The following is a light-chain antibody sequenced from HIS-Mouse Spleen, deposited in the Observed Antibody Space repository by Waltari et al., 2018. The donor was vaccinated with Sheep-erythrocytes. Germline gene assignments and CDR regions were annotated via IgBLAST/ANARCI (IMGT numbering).Light chain of an antibody. J-gene: IGLJ3*02. CDR2: EGS. CDR1: SSDVGSYNL. CDR3: CSYAGSSTPWV. V-gene: IGLV2-23*01. Sequence: QSALTQPASVSGSPGQSITISCTGTSSDVGSYNLVSWYQQHPGKAPKLMIYEGSKRPSGVCNRLSGSKAGNTASLTISGLQAEDEADYYCCSYAGSSTPWVFGGGTKLTVL.